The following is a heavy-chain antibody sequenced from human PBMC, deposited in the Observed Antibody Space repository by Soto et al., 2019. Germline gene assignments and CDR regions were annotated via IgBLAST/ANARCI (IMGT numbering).Heavy chain of an antibody. J-gene: IGHJ3*01. V-gene: IGHV3-9*01. CDR3: VKVSYSSLTTLGSAFDV. CDR1: GFTFDDYA. D-gene: IGHD4-4*01. Sequence: QLVESGGGLVQPGWSLRLSCAASGFTFDDYAMHWVRQAPGKGLEWVSGISWSGDNMAYADSVKGRFITSRDNVKNSLYLQMNSLRVEDTALYHCVKVSYSSLTTLGSAFDVWGQGTMVTVS. CDR2: ISWSGDNM.